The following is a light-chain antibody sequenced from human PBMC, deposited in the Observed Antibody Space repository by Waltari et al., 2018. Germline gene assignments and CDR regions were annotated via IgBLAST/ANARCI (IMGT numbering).Light chain of an antibody. Sequence: DIQMTQSPSTLSAPVGDRVTITCRASQSISSWLAWYQQKPGKAPKLLIYKASSLESGVPSRFSGSGSGTEFTLTISSLQPDDFATYYCQQYNSYSRTFSQGTKVEIK. J-gene: IGKJ1*01. CDR3: QQYNSYSRT. CDR2: KAS. V-gene: IGKV1-5*03. CDR1: QSISSW.